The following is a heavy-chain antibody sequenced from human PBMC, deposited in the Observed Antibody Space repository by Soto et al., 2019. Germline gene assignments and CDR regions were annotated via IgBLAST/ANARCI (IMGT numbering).Heavy chain of an antibody. CDR2: IYYTGSA. V-gene: IGHV4-31*03. CDR1: GGSISSGGYY. CDR3: ARAWHPRWFDP. Sequence: SETLSLTCTVSGGSISSGGYYWTWIRQRPGKGLEWIGYIYYTGSAYYNPSLKTRLTLSIDTSRSQFSLKLSSVTAADTAVYYCARAWHPRWFDPWGQGTLVTVSS. J-gene: IGHJ5*02.